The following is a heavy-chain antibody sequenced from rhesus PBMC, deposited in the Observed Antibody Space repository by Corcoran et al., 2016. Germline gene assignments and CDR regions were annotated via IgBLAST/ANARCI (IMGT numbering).Heavy chain of an antibody. Sequence: EVQLVQSGAEVKKPGASVKISGKASGYTFTHYNRPWGRQAPEKGLEWMGRVYPEDGEAIHAQKFQDRVTITADTSTDTAYMELSSLRSEDTAVYYCATGKGGVSLWGQGVLVTVSS. V-gene: IGHV1-111*02. CDR2: VYPEDGEA. J-gene: IGHJ4*01. D-gene: IGHD2-39*01. CDR1: GYTFTHYN. CDR3: ATGKGGVSL.